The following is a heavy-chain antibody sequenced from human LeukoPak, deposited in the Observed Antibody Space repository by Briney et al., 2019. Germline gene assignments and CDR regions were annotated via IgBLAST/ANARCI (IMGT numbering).Heavy chain of an antibody. Sequence: PSETLSLTCTVSGYTISSGYYWDWIRQPPGKGLEWIGTLSHSGSSYYNPSLKSRVTISVDTSKNQFSLKLSSVTAADTAVYYCARVGYYPLNRFDPWGQGTLVTVSS. CDR2: LSHSGSS. CDR3: ARVGYYPLNRFDP. D-gene: IGHD3-10*01. V-gene: IGHV4-38-2*02. CDR1: GYTISSGYY. J-gene: IGHJ5*02.